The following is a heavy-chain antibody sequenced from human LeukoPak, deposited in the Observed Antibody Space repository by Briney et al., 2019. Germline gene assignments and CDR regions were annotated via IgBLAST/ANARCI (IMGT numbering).Heavy chain of an antibody. Sequence: SETLCLTCTVSGGSISSSSYYWGWIRQPPGKGLEWIGSIYHSGSTYYNPSLKSRVTISVDTSKNQFTLKLSSVTAADTAVYYCARDRWELHSYNWFDPWGQGTLVTVSS. CDR3: ARDRWELHSYNWFDP. V-gene: IGHV4-39*06. CDR2: IYHSGST. D-gene: IGHD1-26*01. J-gene: IGHJ5*02. CDR1: GGSISSSSYY.